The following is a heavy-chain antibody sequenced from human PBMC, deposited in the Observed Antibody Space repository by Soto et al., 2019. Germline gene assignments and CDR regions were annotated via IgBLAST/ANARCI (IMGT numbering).Heavy chain of an antibody. CDR3: TTEVVATHDALDI. Sequence: EVQLVESGGGLVKPGGSLRLSCAASGFTFSTAWMNWVRQAPGKGLEWVGRIKSKTDGGTTDYAAPVKGRFTISRDDSKNTLYMQMNSLKTEDPAVYYCTTEVVATHDALDIWGQGTMVTVSS. CDR1: GFTFSTAW. V-gene: IGHV3-15*07. D-gene: IGHD1-26*01. CDR2: IKSKTDGGTT. J-gene: IGHJ3*02.